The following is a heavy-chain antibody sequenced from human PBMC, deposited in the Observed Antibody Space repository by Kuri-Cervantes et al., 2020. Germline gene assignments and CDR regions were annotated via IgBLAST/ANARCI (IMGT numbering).Heavy chain of an antibody. V-gene: IGHV3-48*03. J-gene: IGHJ4*02. CDR2: ISSSGSTI. CDR3: AREIEGAPDY. Sequence: GGSLRLSCAASGFTFSSYEMNWVRQAPGKGLEWVSHISSSGSTIFYADSVKGRFTISRDNAKNSLYLQMNSLRAEDTAVYYCAREIEGAPDYWGQGTLVTVSS. CDR1: GFTFSSYE. D-gene: IGHD1-26*01.